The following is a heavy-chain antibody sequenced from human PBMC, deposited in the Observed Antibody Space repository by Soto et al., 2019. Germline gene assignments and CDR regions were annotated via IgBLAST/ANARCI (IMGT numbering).Heavy chain of an antibody. CDR3: ARDSSGSGLLHF. J-gene: IGHJ4*02. Sequence: SVKPSSKEPVYTYTRTYMHWLRQAPGQGLEWMGKINPSGGSTSYAQKFQGRVTMTRDTSTSILYMEVSSLRSEDTAVYCCARDSSGSGLLHFWGKRTLVPVSS. V-gene: IGHV1-46*01. CDR1: VYTYTRTY. D-gene: IGHD3-22*01. CDR2: INPSGGST.